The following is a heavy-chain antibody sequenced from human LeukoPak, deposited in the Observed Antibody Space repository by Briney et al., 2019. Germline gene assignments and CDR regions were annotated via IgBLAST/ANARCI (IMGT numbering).Heavy chain of an antibody. CDR2: IYYSGST. CDR1: GGSISSYY. J-gene: IGHJ4*02. V-gene: IGHV4-59*01. D-gene: IGHD3-9*01. CDR3: AGADYDILTGYYQYYFDY. Sequence: PSETLSLTCTVSGGSISSYYWSWIRQPPGKGLEWIGYIYYSGSTNYNPSLKSRVTIPVDTSKNQFSLKLSSVTAADTAVYYCAGADYDILTGYYQYYFDYWGQGTLVTVSS.